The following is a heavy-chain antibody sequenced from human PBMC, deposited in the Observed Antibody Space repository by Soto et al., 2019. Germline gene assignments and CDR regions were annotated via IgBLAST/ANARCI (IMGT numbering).Heavy chain of an antibody. CDR2: ISYDGSNK. CDR3: ASNSPHYYDSSGYDPYYYYGMDV. D-gene: IGHD3-22*01. J-gene: IGHJ6*02. V-gene: IGHV3-30-3*02. CDR1: GFTFSSYA. Sequence: PGGSLRLSCAASGFTFSSYAMPWSRQAQGKGLEWVAVISYDGSNKYYADSVKGRFTISRDNSKNTLYLQMNSLRAEDTAVYYCASNSPHYYDSSGYDPYYYYGMDVWGQATTVTVSS.